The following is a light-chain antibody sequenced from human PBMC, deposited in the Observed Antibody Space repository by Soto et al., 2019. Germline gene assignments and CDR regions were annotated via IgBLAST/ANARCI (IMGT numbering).Light chain of an antibody. CDR1: QTVNRNY. CDR3: QQRSNWPAGRT. V-gene: IGKV3D-20*02. CDR2: SAS. Sequence: EIVLTQSPGTLSLSPGEGATLSFGASQTVNRNYLGWYQQKPGQAPRFLIHSASDRATGTPDRFSGSGSGTDFSLTISRLESDDFAVYYCQQRSNWPAGRTIGGGTKV. J-gene: IGKJ4*01.